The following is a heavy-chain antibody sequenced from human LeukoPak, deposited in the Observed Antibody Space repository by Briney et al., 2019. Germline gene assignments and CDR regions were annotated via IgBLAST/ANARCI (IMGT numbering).Heavy chain of an antibody. Sequence: GRSLRLSCAASGFTFSSYWMHWVRQAPGKGLVGVSRINDDGRSTSYADSVKGRFTISRDNAKNTLYLQMNSLRAEDTAVYYCARVRWGGLYYFDYWGQGTLVTVSS. J-gene: IGHJ4*02. CDR2: INDDGRST. CDR1: GFTFSSYW. CDR3: ARVRWGGLYYFDY. D-gene: IGHD3-16*01. V-gene: IGHV3-74*01.